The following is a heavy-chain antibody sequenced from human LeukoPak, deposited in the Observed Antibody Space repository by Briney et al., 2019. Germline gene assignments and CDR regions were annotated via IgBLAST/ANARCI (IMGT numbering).Heavy chain of an antibody. CDR1: GYTFTSYG. CDR3: ARGEKPYDY. CDR2: INAYNGNT. D-gene: IGHD1-26*01. V-gene: IGHV1-18*03. J-gene: IGHJ4*02. Sequence: ASVKVSCKASGYTFTSYGISWVRQAPGQGLEWMGWINAYNGNTNDAQKFQGRVTMTTDTSTSTAYMELRSLRSDDMAVYYCARGEKPYDYWGQGTLVSVSS.